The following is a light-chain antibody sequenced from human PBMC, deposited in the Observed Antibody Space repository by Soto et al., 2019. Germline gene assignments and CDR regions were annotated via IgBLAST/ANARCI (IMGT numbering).Light chain of an antibody. CDR3: QQYHSDPIT. CDR1: QTVLSNSDNKNY. V-gene: IGKV4-1*01. CDR2: WAS. Sequence: DFVMTQSPDSLAVSLGERSPINCRSSQTVLSNSDNKNYLAWFQQKPGQPPKLLFYWASTRESGVPDRFSGSGSATDFTLTISNLQAEDVAVYYCQQYHSDPITFGQGTRLEI. J-gene: IGKJ5*01.